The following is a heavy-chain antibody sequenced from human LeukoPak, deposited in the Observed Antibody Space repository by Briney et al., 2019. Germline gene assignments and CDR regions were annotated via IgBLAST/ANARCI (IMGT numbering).Heavy chain of an antibody. CDR3: AKSWNYYDSSGDDALDI. CDR1: GFTFSSYS. CDR2: ISSSSSYI. J-gene: IGHJ3*02. V-gene: IGHV3-21*04. Sequence: GGSLRLSCAASGFTFSSYSMNWVRQAPGKGLEWVSSISSSSSYIYYADSVKGRFTISRDNSKDTLYLQMNSLRVEDTAVYYCAKSWNYYDSSGDDALDIWGQGTMVTVSS. D-gene: IGHD3-22*01.